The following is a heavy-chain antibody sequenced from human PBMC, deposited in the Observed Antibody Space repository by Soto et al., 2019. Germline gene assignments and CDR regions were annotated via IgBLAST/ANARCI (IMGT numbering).Heavy chain of an antibody. CDR2: INPNSGGT. CDR1: GYTFTGYY. Sequence: ASVKVSCKASGYTFTGYYMHRVRQAPGQGLEWMGWINPNSGGTNYAQKFQGWVTMTRDTSISTAYMELSRLRSDDTAVYYCARVRSGWYGYYYYGMDVWGQGTTVTVSS. V-gene: IGHV1-2*04. CDR3: ARVRSGWYGYYYYGMDV. D-gene: IGHD6-19*01. J-gene: IGHJ6*02.